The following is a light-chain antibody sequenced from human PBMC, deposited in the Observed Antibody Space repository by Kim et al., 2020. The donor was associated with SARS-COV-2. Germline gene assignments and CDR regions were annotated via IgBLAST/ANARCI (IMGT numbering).Light chain of an antibody. Sequence: SYELTQPPSVSVSPGQTASITCSGVKLGDKYACWYQQKPGQSPVLVIYQDSKRPSGLPARFSGPNSGNTATLTISGTQAMVEADYYCQAWDSSTVVFGGG. CDR1: KLGDKY. CDR3: QAWDSSTVV. V-gene: IGLV3-1*01. CDR2: QDS. J-gene: IGLJ2*01.